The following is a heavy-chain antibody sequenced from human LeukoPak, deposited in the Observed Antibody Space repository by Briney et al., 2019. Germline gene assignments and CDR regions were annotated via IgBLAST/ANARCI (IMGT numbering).Heavy chain of an antibody. CDR1: GGSISSYY. D-gene: IGHD6-13*01. CDR3: ARRAAAVGTYYMDV. Sequence: PSETLSLTCTVSGGSISSYYWTWIRRPPGKGLEWIGYIYYSGGTNYNPSLWSRVTMSVDTSKNQFSLKLSSVTAADTAAYYCARRAAAVGTYYMDVWGKGTTVTVSS. V-gene: IGHV4-59*01. CDR2: IYYSGGT. J-gene: IGHJ6*03.